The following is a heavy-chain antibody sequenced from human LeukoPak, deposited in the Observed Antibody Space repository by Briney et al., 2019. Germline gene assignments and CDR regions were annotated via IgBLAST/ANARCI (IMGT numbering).Heavy chain of an antibody. CDR2: ISAYNGNT. CDR1: GYRFTSYG. CDR3: ARGGDGDILTGLVFDY. Sequence: ASVKVSCKASGYRFTSYGISWVRQAPGEGLEWMGWISAYNGNTNYAQKLQGRVTMTTDTSTSTAYMELRSLRSDDTAVYYCARGGDGDILTGLVFDYWGQGTLVTVSS. V-gene: IGHV1-18*01. D-gene: IGHD3-9*01. J-gene: IGHJ4*02.